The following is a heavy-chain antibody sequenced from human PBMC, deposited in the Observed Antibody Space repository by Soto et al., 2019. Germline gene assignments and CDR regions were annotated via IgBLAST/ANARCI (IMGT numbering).Heavy chain of an antibody. CDR3: ARESQVELLSPDTWFDP. J-gene: IGHJ5*02. D-gene: IGHD1-7*01. Sequence: QVQLVQSGAEVKKPGSSVKVSCKASGGTFSSYAISWVRQAPGQGLEWMGGIIPIFGTANYAQKFQGRVTITADESTSTAYMELSSLRSEDTAVYYCARESQVELLSPDTWFDPWGQGTLVTVSS. V-gene: IGHV1-69*12. CDR1: GGTFSSYA. CDR2: IIPIFGTA.